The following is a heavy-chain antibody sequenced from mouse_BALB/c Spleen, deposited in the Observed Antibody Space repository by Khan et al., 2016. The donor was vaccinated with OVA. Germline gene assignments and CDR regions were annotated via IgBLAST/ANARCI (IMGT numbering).Heavy chain of an antibody. D-gene: IGHD2-1*01. Sequence: EVELVESGGGLVQPGGSLRLSCAIFGFTFTDYYMSWVRQPPGKALVWLGFIRHKANGYTTEYSASVKGRLTISSDNSQSILYLQMNTLRAEDSATSYCARDTRYYDAMDYWVQGTSVTITS. CDR3: ARDTRYYDAMDY. V-gene: IGHV7-3*02. J-gene: IGHJ4*01. CDR1: GFTFTDYY. CDR2: IRHKANGYTT.